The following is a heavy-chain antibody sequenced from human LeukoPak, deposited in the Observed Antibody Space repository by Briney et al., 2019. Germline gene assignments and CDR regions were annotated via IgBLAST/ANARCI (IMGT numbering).Heavy chain of an antibody. Sequence: GGSLRLSCAASGLTGSHNYVSWVRQAPGKGLEWVSAIHTSGDTCYADSVKGRFTISRDTSKNALYLQINSLRVEDTAVYYCIVFGDSNHWGQGTLVTVSS. CDR2: IHTSGDT. CDR1: GLTGSHNY. D-gene: IGHD4-17*01. V-gene: IGHV3-53*01. J-gene: IGHJ5*02. CDR3: IVFGDSNH.